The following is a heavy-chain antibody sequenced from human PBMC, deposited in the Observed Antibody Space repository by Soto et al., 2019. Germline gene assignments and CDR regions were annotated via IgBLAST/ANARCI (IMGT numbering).Heavy chain of an antibody. D-gene: IGHD3-10*01. J-gene: IGHJ4*02. CDR1: GGSFSNNY. Sequence: PSETLSLTCAVYGGSFSNNYWTWFRQPPGKGLEWIGEISPSGTTKYIPSLKSRGTISVDTSRKQFFLKVTSVSAADTAVYYCATSLWFGTQPEIWGPGTLLTVSS. CDR3: ATSLWFGTQPEI. CDR2: ISPSGTT. V-gene: IGHV4-34*01.